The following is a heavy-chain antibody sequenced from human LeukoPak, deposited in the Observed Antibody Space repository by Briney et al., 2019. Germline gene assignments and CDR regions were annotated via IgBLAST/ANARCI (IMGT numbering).Heavy chain of an antibody. CDR2: LSYDGSNK. CDR1: GLTFSSYA. J-gene: IGHJ3*02. CDR3: ASTTFIWYSSGWTDAFDI. D-gene: IGHD6-19*01. V-gene: IGHV3-30-3*01. Sequence: SGGSLRLSCAASGLTFSSYAMHWVRQAPGKGLEWVAILSYDGSNKYYADSVKGRFIISRDNSNNTLYLQMNSLRAEDTAVYYCASTTFIWYSSGWTDAFDIWGQGTMVTVSS.